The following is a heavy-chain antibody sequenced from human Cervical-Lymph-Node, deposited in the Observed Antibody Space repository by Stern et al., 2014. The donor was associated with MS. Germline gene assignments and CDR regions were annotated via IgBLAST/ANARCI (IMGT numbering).Heavy chain of an antibody. V-gene: IGHV4-31*03. CDR3: ARSDRLWGSFDY. Sequence: QVQLQESGPGLVKPSQTLSLSCTVSGASISTVGYYWSWIRQHPGKGLEWIASISYSGSNYYNPSLTRRVSITAATTKKQFSLKRTSVTAADTALYYCARSDRLWGSFDYWGQGTLVAVSS. J-gene: IGHJ4*02. D-gene: IGHD3-16*01. CDR2: ISYSGSN. CDR1: GASISTVGYY.